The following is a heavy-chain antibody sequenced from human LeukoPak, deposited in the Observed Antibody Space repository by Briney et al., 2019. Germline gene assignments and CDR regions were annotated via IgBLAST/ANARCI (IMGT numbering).Heavy chain of an antibody. CDR2: INPSGGST. D-gene: IGHD3-16*01. V-gene: IGHV1-46*01. J-gene: IGHJ6*03. CDR3: ARDGGYEGFYYYYYMDV. CDR1: GYTFTGYY. Sequence: ASVKVSCKASGYTFTGYYMHWVRQAPGQGREWMGIINPSGGSTSYAQKFQGRVTMTRDTSTSTVYMELSSLRSEDTAVYYCARDGGYEGFYYYYYMDVWGKGTTVTISS.